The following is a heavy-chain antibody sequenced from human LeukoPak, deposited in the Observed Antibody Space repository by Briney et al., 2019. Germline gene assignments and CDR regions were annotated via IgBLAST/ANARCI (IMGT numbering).Heavy chain of an antibody. CDR2: FDPEDGET. J-gene: IGHJ4*02. CDR1: GHTLTELS. V-gene: IGHV1-24*01. CDR3: ATAPSYLSYYSG. Sequence: ASVKVSCKVSGHTLTELSMHWVRQAPGKGLEWMGGFDPEDGETIYAQKFQGRVTMTEDTSTDTAYMELSSLRSEDTAVYYCATAPSYLSYYSGWGQGTLVTVSS. D-gene: IGHD3-10*01.